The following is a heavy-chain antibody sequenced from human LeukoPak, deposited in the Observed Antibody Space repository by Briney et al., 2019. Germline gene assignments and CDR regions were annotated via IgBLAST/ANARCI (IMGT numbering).Heavy chain of an antibody. CDR1: GYTFTGYY. CDR3: ASSSSWYMYYYYYMDV. CDR2: INPNSGGT. Sequence: ASVKVSCXASGYTFTGYYMHWVRQAPGQGLEWMGWINPNSGGTNYAQKFQGRVTMTRDTSIGTAYMELSRLRSDDTAVYYCASSSSWYMYYYYYMDVWGKGTTVTVSS. J-gene: IGHJ6*03. V-gene: IGHV1-2*02. D-gene: IGHD6-13*01.